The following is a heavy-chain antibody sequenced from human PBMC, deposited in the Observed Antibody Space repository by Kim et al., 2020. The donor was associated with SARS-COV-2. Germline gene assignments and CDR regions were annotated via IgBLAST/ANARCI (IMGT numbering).Heavy chain of an antibody. V-gene: IGHV4-59*08. Sequence: SETLSLTCTVSGGSISSYYWSWIRQPPGKGLEWIGYIYYSGSTNYNPSLKSRVTISVDTSKNQFSLKLSSVTAADTAVYYCARLPGKDSGYVDAFDIWGQGTMVTVSS. CDR3: ARLPGKDSGYVDAFDI. D-gene: IGHD5-12*01. J-gene: IGHJ3*02. CDR1: GGSISSYY. CDR2: IYYSGST.